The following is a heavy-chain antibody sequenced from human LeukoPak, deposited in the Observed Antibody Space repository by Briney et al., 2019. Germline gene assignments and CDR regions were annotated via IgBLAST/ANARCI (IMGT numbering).Heavy chain of an antibody. D-gene: IGHD3-22*01. CDR3: ARALKYDSDSANEYYEYFQH. CDR2: LYSGGSA. V-gene: IGHV3-66*01. Sequence: GGSLRLSCAASGLTVGTNSMNWVRRSPGKGLEWVSVLYSGGSAYYAASVNGRFTISRDNSRNTLFLQMNSLRAEDTAVYYCARALKYDSDSANEYYEYFQHWGQGTLVTVSS. J-gene: IGHJ1*01. CDR1: GLTVGTNS.